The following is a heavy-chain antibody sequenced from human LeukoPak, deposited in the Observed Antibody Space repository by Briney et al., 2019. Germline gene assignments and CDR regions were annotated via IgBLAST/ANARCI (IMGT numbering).Heavy chain of an antibody. Sequence: SETLSLTCAVYGGSFSGYYWSWIRQPPGKGLEWIGEINHSGSTDYDPSLKSRVTISVDTSKNQFSLKLSSVTAADTAVYYCARGVGSSWPTNFDYWGQGTLVTVSS. D-gene: IGHD6-13*01. J-gene: IGHJ4*02. CDR3: ARGVGSSWPTNFDY. CDR1: GGSFSGYY. CDR2: INHSGST. V-gene: IGHV4-34*01.